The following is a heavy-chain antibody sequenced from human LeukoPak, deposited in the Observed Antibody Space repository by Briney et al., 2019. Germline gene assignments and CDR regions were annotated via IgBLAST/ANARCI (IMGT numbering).Heavy chain of an antibody. J-gene: IGHJ4*02. D-gene: IGHD2-8*01. Sequence: SETLSLTCAVNGGSFSGYYWTWIRQSPGKGLEWIGEIIRSGRANYSPSLKSRLTLSVDPSMNHFSLRLSSVTAADTAVYYCARGTVLTGCASFDYWGQGALVTVSS. V-gene: IGHV4-34*01. CDR1: GGSFSGYY. CDR3: ARGTVLTGCASFDY. CDR2: IIRSGRA.